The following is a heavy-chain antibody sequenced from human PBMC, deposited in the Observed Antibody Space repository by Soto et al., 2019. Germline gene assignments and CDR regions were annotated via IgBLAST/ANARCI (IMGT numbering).Heavy chain of an antibody. CDR3: ARLSYYDILTGYFDD. Sequence: SETLSLTCTVSGGSISSYYWSWIRQPPGKGLEWIGYIYYSGSTNYNPSLKSRVTISVDTSKNQFSLKLSSVTAADTAVYYCARLSYYDILTGYFDDWGQGTLVTVSS. CDR2: IYYSGST. J-gene: IGHJ4*02. D-gene: IGHD3-9*01. V-gene: IGHV4-59*01. CDR1: GGSISSYY.